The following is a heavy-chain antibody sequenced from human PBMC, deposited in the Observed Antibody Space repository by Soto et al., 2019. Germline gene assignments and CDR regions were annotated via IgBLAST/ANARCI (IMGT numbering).Heavy chain of an antibody. D-gene: IGHD4-4*01. J-gene: IGHJ6*03. CDR1: GGTFSSYT. CDR2: IIPILGIA. CDR3: ARASDYRVKAGYYYYYMDV. Sequence: QVQLVHSGAEVKKPGSSVKVSCKASGGTFSSYTISWVRQAPGQGLEWMGRIIPILGIANYAQKFQGRVTITADKSTSTAYMELSSLRSEDTAVYYCARASDYRVKAGYYYYYMDVWGKGTTVTVSS. V-gene: IGHV1-69*02.